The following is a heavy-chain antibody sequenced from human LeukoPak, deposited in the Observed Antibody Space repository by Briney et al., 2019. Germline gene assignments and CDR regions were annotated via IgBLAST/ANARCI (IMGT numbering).Heavy chain of an antibody. CDR1: GFTFSTYG. CDR2: IWYDGSNK. Sequence: GGSVRLSCAASGFTFSTYGMHWARQAPGKGLEWVALIWYDGSNKYSTDSVRGRFTISRDNSKNTLYLQMNSLRAEDTAVYYCARGKYCSSTSCIGDYFDPWGQGTVVAVSS. J-gene: IGHJ5*02. CDR3: ARGKYCSSTSCIGDYFDP. V-gene: IGHV3-33*01. D-gene: IGHD2-2*01.